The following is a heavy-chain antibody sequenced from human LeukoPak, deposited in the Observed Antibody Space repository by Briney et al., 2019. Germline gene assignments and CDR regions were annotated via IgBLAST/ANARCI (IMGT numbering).Heavy chain of an antibody. CDR1: GGTFSSYA. Sequence: SVKVSCKASGGTFSSYAISWVRQAPGQGLEWMGGIIPIFGTANYAQKFQGRVTITADESTSTAYMELSSLRSEDTAVYYCARPSDYGDYARVSAFDIWGQGTMVTVSS. D-gene: IGHD4-17*01. J-gene: IGHJ3*02. CDR3: ARPSDYGDYARVSAFDI. V-gene: IGHV1-69*13. CDR2: IIPIFGTA.